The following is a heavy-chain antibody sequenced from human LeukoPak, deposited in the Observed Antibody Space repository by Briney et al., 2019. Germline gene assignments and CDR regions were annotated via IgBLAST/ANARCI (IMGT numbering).Heavy chain of an antibody. CDR1: GFTFSSYS. D-gene: IGHD6-13*01. V-gene: IGHV3-21*04. CDR2: ISSSSSYI. Sequence: GGSLRLSCAASGFTFSSYSMNWVRQAPGKGLEWVSSISSSSSYIYYADSVKRRFTISRDNAKNSLYLQMNSLRAEDTALYYCARDPGYSSSWRYFDYWGQGTLVTVSP. CDR3: ARDPGYSSSWRYFDY. J-gene: IGHJ4*02.